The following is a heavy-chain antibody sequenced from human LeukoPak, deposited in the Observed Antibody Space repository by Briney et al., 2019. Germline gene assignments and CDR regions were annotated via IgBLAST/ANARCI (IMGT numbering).Heavy chain of an antibody. V-gene: IGHV4-4*07. CDR3: ARRRSTYYYGSGSYYHGYFDY. J-gene: IGHJ4*02. Sequence: SETLSLTCSVSGRSIISYYWSWIRQPAGKGLEWIGRIYTSGSTNYNPSLKSRVTMSVDTSKNQFSLKLTSVTAADTAVYYCARRRSTYYYGSGSYYHGYFDYWGQGTLVTVSS. CDR2: IYTSGST. D-gene: IGHD3-10*01. CDR1: GRSIISYY.